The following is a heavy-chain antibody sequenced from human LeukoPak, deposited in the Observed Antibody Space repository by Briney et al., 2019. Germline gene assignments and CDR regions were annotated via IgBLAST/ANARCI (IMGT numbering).Heavy chain of an antibody. CDR3: ATRDYCGGDCYFLTTRFDY. J-gene: IGHJ4*02. CDR2: ISGSGGST. D-gene: IGHD2-21*02. Sequence: GGSLRLSCAASGFTFGSYAMSWVRQAPGKGLDWVSSISGSGGSTSYADSVKGRFTISRDNSKNTLYLQMNSLRAEDTAVYYCATRDYCGGDCYFLTTRFDYWGQGDLVTVFS. CDR1: GFTFGSYA. V-gene: IGHV3-23*01.